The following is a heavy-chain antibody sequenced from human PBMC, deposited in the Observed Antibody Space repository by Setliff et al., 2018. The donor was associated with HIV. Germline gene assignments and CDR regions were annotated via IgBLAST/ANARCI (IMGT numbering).Heavy chain of an antibody. CDR1: GGSFSDFY. CDR3: ARGVARQVVIDRWFDP. Sequence: PSETLCLTCAVFGGSFSDFYWSWIRQPPGKGLEWIGEISYSGSTVYNPSLKSRVTMSVDATKNLVSLNLNSVTAADTAIYYCARGVARQVVIDRWFDPWGQGTPVTVSS. D-gene: IGHD2-21*01. CDR2: ISYSGST. V-gene: IGHV4-34*01. J-gene: IGHJ5*02.